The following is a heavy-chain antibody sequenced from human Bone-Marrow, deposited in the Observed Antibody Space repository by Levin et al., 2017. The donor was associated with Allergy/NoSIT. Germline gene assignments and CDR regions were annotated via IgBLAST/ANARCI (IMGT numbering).Heavy chain of an antibody. J-gene: IGHJ4*01. CDR3: ARRDQYKNGWVPGFDY. CDR1: DDSIGSGHYY. CDR2: FFWRGLT. D-gene: IGHD6-19*01. V-gene: IGHV4-39*01. Sequence: KPSETLSLTCTVSDDSIGSGHYYWAWIRQPPGTGPEWMGNFFWRGLTQYNPSLKSRVIIFADTSKRQLYLNLTSVTAADTAVYYCARRDQYKNGWVPGFDYWGQGSRVTVSS.